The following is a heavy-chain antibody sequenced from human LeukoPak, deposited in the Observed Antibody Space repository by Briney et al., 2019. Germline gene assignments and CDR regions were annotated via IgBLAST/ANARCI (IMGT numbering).Heavy chain of an antibody. D-gene: IGHD4-17*01. CDR1: GFTFSSYA. CDR2: ISGSGGGT. CDR3: ANDYGDYLYYYMDV. V-gene: IGHV3-23*01. J-gene: IGHJ6*03. Sequence: GGSLRLSCAASGFTFSSYAMSWVRQAPGKGLEWVSAISGSGGGTYYADSVKGRFTISRDNSKNTLYLQMNSLRAEDTAVYYCANDYGDYLYYYMDVWGKGTTVTVSS.